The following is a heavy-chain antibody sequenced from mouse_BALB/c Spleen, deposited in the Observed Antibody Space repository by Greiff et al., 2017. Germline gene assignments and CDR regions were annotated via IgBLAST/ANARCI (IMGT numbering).Heavy chain of an antibody. J-gene: IGHJ2*01. CDR3: ARRGLSSDY. Sequence: QVQLQQSGAELMKPGASVKISCEATGYTFSSYWIEWVKQRPGHGLEWIGEILPGSGSTNYNEKFKGKATFTADTSSNTAYMQLSSLTSEDSAVYYCARRGLSSDYWGQGTTLTVSS. CDR1: GYTFSSYW. CDR2: ILPGSGST. V-gene: IGHV1-9*01. D-gene: IGHD1-3*01.